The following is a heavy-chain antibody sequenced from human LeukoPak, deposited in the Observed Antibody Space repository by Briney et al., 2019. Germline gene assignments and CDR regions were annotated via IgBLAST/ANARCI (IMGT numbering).Heavy chain of an antibody. CDR1: GFTFSSYW. Sequence: PGGSLRLSCAASGFTFSSYWMHWVRQAPGKGLVWVSRINSDGSSTSYADSVKGRFTISRDNAKNTLYLQMNSLRAEDTAVYYCAKGEMATSDFDYWGQGTLVTVSS. D-gene: IGHD5-24*01. CDR2: INSDGSST. CDR3: AKGEMATSDFDY. J-gene: IGHJ4*02. V-gene: IGHV3-74*01.